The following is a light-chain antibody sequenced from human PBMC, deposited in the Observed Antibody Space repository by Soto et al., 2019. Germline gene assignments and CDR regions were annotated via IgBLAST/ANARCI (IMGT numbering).Light chain of an antibody. CDR1: RGISSY. CDR2: AAS. V-gene: IGKV1-9*01. Sequence: DIQLTQSPSFLSASVGDRVTITCRASRGISSYLAWYQQRPGEAPKLLIYAASTLQTGVPSRFSGSGSGTEFTLTISSLQPEDFGTYYCQQLKSYALMYTFGQGTKVEIK. J-gene: IGKJ2*01. CDR3: QQLKSYALMYT.